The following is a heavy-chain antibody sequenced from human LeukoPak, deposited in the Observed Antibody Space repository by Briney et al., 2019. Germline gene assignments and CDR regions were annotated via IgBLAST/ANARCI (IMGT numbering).Heavy chain of an antibody. J-gene: IGHJ5*02. CDR3: ARRGATTDCSSTSCYRVWFDP. CDR2: VNHSGST. V-gene: IGHV4-34*01. D-gene: IGHD2-2*02. CDR1: GGSFSGYY. Sequence: SETLSLTCAVYGGSFSGYYWSWIRQPPGKGLEWIGEVNHSGSTNYNPSLKSRVTISVDTSKNQFSLKLSSVTAADTAVYYCARRGATTDCSSTSCYRVWFDPWGQGTLVTVSS.